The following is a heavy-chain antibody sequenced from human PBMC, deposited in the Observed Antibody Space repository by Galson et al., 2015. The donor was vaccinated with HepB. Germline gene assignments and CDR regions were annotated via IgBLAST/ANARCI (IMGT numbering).Heavy chain of an antibody. CDR2: IDWDDDK. Sequence: PALVKPTQTLTLTCTFSGFSLSTSGMCVSWIRQPPGKALEWLALIDWDDDKYYSTSLKTRLTISKDTSKNQVVLTMTNMDPVDTATYYCARSMVRGVINGMDVWGQGTTVTVSS. D-gene: IGHD3-10*01. CDR1: GFSLSTSGMC. J-gene: IGHJ6*02. V-gene: IGHV2-70*01. CDR3: ARSMVRGVINGMDV.